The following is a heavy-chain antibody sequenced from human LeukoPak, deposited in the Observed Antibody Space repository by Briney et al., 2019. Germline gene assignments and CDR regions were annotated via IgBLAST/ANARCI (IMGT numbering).Heavy chain of an antibody. Sequence: GGSLRLSCAASGFTVSSNYMSWVRQAPGEGLEWVSVIYSGGSTYYAVSVKGRFTISRDNSKNTLYLQMNSLRAEDTAVYYCARDSFSGSHYKYYYYYYGMDVWGQGTTVTVSS. CDR2: IYSGGST. CDR3: ARDSFSGSHYKYYYYYYGMDV. J-gene: IGHJ6*02. CDR1: GFTVSSNY. V-gene: IGHV3-53*01. D-gene: IGHD3-10*01.